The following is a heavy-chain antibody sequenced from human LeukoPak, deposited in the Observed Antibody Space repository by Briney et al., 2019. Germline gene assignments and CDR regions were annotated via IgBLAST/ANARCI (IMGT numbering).Heavy chain of an antibody. Sequence: ASVKVSCKASGYTFTTYGISWVREAPGQGLEWMGWISANNGNTHYAQNLQGRVTMTTDTSTSTAYMELNSLRSDDTAVYYCARDGVVVPAAMAGSDYWGQGTLVTVSS. J-gene: IGHJ4*02. D-gene: IGHD2-2*01. CDR3: ARDGVVVPAAMAGSDY. CDR1: GYTFTTYG. CDR2: ISANNGNT. V-gene: IGHV1-18*01.